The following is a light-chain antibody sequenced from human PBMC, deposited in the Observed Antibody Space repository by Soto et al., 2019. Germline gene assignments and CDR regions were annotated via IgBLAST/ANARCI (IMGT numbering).Light chain of an antibody. V-gene: IGKV3-15*01. CDR1: QSVSSN. CDR3: KQYHNWNPT. J-gene: IGKJ1*01. CDR2: GAS. Sequence: EIVKTQSPSILFLCPWEKATLSCRASQSVSSNLAWYQQKPGQAPRLLIYGASTRATGIPARFSGSGSGTEFTLTISSLQSEDVAFYSCKQYHNWNPTFCQRTNVDIK.